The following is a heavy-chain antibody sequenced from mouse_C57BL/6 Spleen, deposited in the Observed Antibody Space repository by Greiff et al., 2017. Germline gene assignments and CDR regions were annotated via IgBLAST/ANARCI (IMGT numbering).Heavy chain of an antibody. CDR2: INPNNGGT. D-gene: IGHD2-3*01. CDR3: ARDGYYGFDY. V-gene: IGHV1-26*01. J-gene: IGHJ2*01. Sequence: EVKLQQSGPELVKPGASVKISCKASGYTFTDYYMNWVKQSHGKSLEWIGDINPNNGGTSYNQKFKGKATLTVDKSSSTAYMELRSLTSEDSAVYYCARDGYYGFDYWGQGTTLTVSS. CDR1: GYTFTDYY.